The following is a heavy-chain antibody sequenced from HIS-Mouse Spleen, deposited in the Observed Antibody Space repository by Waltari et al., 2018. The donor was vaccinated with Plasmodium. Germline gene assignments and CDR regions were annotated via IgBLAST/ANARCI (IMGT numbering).Heavy chain of an antibody. CDR2: ISAYNGNT. Sequence: QVQLVQSGAEVKKPGASVKVSCKASGYTFIRSGISWVRQALGQGRGGMGWISAYNGNTKNAQKLQGRVSMTKDTSTSTADMELRSLRSDDTAVYYCARGSAGDAFDIWGQGTMVTVSS. J-gene: IGHJ3*02. CDR1: GYTFIRSG. V-gene: IGHV1-18*01. CDR3: ARGSAGDAFDI. D-gene: IGHD6-19*01.